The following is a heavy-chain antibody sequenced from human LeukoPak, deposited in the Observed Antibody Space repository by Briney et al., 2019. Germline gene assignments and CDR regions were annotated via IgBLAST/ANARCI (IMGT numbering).Heavy chain of an antibody. CDR2: INPNSGGT. J-gene: IGHJ4*02. V-gene: IGHV1-2*04. CDR1: GYTFTGYY. Sequence: ASVNVSCKASGYTFTGYYMHWVRQAPGQGLEWMGWINPNSGGTNYAQKFQGWVTMTRDTSISTAYMELSRLRSDDTAVYYCARGGVDTAMVTNWGQGTLVTVPS. CDR3: ARGGVDTAMVTN. D-gene: IGHD5-18*01.